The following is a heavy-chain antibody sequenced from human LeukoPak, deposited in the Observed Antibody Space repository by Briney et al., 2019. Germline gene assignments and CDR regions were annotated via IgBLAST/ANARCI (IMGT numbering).Heavy chain of an antibody. CDR1: GYSLGKNYY. CDR2: IYGTGST. CDR3: ARYDSRGSASTRFDY. Sequence: SETLSLTCAVSGYSLGKNYYWGWIRQPPGKGLEWIGRIYGTGSTSYNPSLMNRVTMSVDTSKNHFSLKLTSVTAAGTAVYYCARYDSRGSASTRFDYWGQGILVTISS. V-gene: IGHV4-38-2*01. J-gene: IGHJ4*02. D-gene: IGHD3-16*01.